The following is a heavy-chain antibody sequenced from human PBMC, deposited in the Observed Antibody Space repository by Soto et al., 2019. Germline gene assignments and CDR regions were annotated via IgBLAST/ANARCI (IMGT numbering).Heavy chain of an antibody. CDR2: IDWDDDK. CDR3: ARIRSCDYYDSSGYCDAFDI. V-gene: IGHV2-70*01. J-gene: IGHJ3*02. Sequence: SGPTLVNPTQTLTLTCTFSGFSLSTSGMCVSWIRQPPGKALEWLALIDWDDDKYYSTSLKTRLTISKDTSKNQVVLTMTNMDPVDTATYYCARIRSCDYYDSSGYCDAFDIWGQGTMVTVSS. D-gene: IGHD3-22*01. CDR1: GFSLSTSGMC.